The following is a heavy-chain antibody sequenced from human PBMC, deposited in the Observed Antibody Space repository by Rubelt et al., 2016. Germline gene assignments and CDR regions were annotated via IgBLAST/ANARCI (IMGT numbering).Heavy chain of an antibody. Sequence: QVQLQESGPGLVKPSETLSLTCSVSGVSISSYYWSWIRQPPGKGLEWIGHISYSGSTNYNPYLKSRVTISLDTSKNRFSLELNSVTAADTAVYYCAGRTNWFDPWGQGTLVTVSS. CDR2: ISYSGST. CDR3: AGRTNWFDP. J-gene: IGHJ5*02. CDR1: GVSISSYY. V-gene: IGHV4-59*01.